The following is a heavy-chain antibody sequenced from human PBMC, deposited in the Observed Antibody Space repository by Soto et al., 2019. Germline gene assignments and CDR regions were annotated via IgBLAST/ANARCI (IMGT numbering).Heavy chain of an antibody. V-gene: IGHV3-49*04. J-gene: IGHJ4*02. CDR2: IRTKTFGGTA. CDR1: GFTFGDSA. D-gene: IGHD5-18*01. CDR3: IRDMKYSYYFEAGH. Sequence: EVQVVESGGGLVQPGQSLRLSCFASGFTFGDSAFSWVRQAPGKGLEWVGFIRTKTFGGTAEYAASVKGRFSISRDDSKSIDYLQMNSLKTEDTAVYYCIRDMKYSYYFEAGHWGQGTLVTVSS.